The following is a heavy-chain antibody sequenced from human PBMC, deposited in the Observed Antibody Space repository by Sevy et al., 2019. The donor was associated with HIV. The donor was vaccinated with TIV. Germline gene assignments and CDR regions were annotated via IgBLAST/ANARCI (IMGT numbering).Heavy chain of an antibody. Sequence: GGSLRLTCTVSGFIFSNFAMHWVRRAPGKGLEWVAGMSYDGSHKDYADSVKGRFTVSRDNSRNILSLEMNSLRRDDTAVYYCARGENDDEFFQYWGQGTLVTVSS. CDR3: ARGENDDEFFQY. V-gene: IGHV3-30*04. CDR1: GFIFSNFA. CDR2: MSYDGSHK. D-gene: IGHD1-26*01. J-gene: IGHJ1*01.